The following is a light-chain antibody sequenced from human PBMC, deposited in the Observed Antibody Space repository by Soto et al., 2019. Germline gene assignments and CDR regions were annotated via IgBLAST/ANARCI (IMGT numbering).Light chain of an antibody. CDR2: GAS. Sequence: EIVLTQSPGTLSLSPGDRATLSCRASQSVSFSYLAWYQQKPGQAPRLLIYGASSRATGIPDRFSGSESGTDFTLTISRLEPEDFAVYFCQQYNNWPPLTFGGGTKVEIK. J-gene: IGKJ4*01. V-gene: IGKV3-20*01. CDR1: QSVSFSY. CDR3: QQYNNWPPLT.